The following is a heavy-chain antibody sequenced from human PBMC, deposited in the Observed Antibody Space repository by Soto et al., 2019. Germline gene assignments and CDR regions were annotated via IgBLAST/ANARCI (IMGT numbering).Heavy chain of an antibody. J-gene: IGHJ4*02. CDR1: GFTFSREW. Sequence: PGGSLGLSCAASGFTFSREWMHWVRQVPGKGLVWVSHIDSDGNYTTYADSVKGRFTISRDNAKNTVYLQMNSLRAEDTAVYYCVRDDVGVGIDYWGLGTLVTVSS. D-gene: IGHD1-26*01. CDR3: VRDDVGVGIDY. V-gene: IGHV3-74*03. CDR2: IDSDGNYT.